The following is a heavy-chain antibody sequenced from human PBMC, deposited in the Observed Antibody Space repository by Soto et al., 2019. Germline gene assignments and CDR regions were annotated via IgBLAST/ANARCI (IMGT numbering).Heavy chain of an antibody. CDR1: GFTFSSYA. CDR2: ISSNGGST. V-gene: IGHV3-64*01. Sequence: GGSLRLSCAASGFTFSSYAMHWVRQAPGKGLEYVSAISSNGGSTYYANSVKGRFTISRDNSKNTLYLQMGSLRAEDMAVYYCARVRAAGKPDYWGQGTLVTVSS. CDR3: ARVRAAGKPDY. D-gene: IGHD6-13*01. J-gene: IGHJ4*02.